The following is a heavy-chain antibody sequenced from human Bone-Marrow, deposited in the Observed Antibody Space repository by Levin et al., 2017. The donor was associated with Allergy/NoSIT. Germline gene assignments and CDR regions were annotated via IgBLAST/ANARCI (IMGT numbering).Heavy chain of an antibody. V-gene: IGHV3-15*01. CDR2: IKSTTDGETT. D-gene: IGHD3-9*01. J-gene: IGHJ4*02. Sequence: GGSLRLSCAASGFTFSNAWMSWVRQAPGKGLEWVGRIKSTTDGETTDYAAPVKGRFTISRDDSKNTLSLQMNSLKTEDTAVYYCTTASNPTYYDILTGYYQTVFDYWGQGTLVTVSS. CDR3: TTASNPTYYDILTGYYQTVFDY. CDR1: GFTFSNAW.